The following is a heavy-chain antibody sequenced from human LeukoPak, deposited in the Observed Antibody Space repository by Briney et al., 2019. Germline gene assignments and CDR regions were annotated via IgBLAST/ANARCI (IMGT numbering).Heavy chain of an antibody. CDR2: INHSGST. D-gene: IGHD4-23*01. CDR1: DGSFSGYS. V-gene: IGHV4-34*01. J-gene: IGHJ4*02. Sequence: SETLSLTCGVYDGSFSGYSWSWIRQSPDKGLEWIGEINHSGSTNYNPSLQSRVTISIDTSKKQFSMMLSSVTAADTAVYYCARHRAYTYAFYGGDPLDYWGQGTVVTVSS. CDR3: ARHRAYTYAFYGGDPLDY.